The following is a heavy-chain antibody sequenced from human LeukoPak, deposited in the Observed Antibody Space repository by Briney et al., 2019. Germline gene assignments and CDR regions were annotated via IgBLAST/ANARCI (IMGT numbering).Heavy chain of an antibody. CDR2: IIPILGIA. CDR3: ARGDQLTYFDY. D-gene: IGHD2-2*01. Sequence: ASVKVSCKASGGTFSSYAISWVRQAPGQGLEWMGRIIPILGIANYAQKFQGRVTITADKSTSTAYMELSSLRSEDTAVYYCARGDQLTYFDYWGQGTLVTVSS. V-gene: IGHV1-69*04. CDR1: GGTFSSYA. J-gene: IGHJ4*02.